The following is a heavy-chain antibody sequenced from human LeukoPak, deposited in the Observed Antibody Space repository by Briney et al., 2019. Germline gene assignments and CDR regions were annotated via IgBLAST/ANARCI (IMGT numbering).Heavy chain of an antibody. Sequence: GGSLRLSCAVSGFTFSSYAMSWVRQAPGKGLEWVSAISGSGGSTYYADSGKGRFTISRDNSKNTLYLQMNSLRAEDTAVYYCAKRGVVPAAMGYYYYYGMDVWGQGTTVTVSS. CDR1: GFTFSSYA. CDR2: ISGSGGST. CDR3: AKRGVVPAAMGYYYYYGMDV. D-gene: IGHD2-2*01. V-gene: IGHV3-23*01. J-gene: IGHJ6*02.